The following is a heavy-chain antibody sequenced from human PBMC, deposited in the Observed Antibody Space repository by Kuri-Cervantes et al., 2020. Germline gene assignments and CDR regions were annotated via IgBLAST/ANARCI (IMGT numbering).Heavy chain of an antibody. CDR3: AKVRSALPDDY. D-gene: IGHD2-15*01. J-gene: IGHJ4*02. CDR1: GFTLSSYA. Sequence: GESLKISCAASGFTLSSYAMSWVRQAPGKGLEWVSAISGSGGSTYYADSVKGRFTISRDNSKNTLYLQMNSLRAEDTAVYYCAKVRSALPDDYWGQGTLVTVSS. V-gene: IGHV3-23*01. CDR2: ISGSGGST.